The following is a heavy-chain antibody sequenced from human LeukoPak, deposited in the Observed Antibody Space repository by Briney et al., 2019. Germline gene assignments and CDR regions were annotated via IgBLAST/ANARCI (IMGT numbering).Heavy chain of an antibody. V-gene: IGHV1-46*01. CDR2: INPSGGST. CDR1: GYTFTSYY. CDR3: ARQADNYDSSGYYFDY. Sequence: ASVKVSCKASGYTFTSYYMQWVRQAPGQGLEWMGIINPSGGSTSYAQKFQGRVTMTRDTSTSTVCMELSSLRSEDTAVYYCARQADNYDSSGYYFDYWGQGTLVTVSS. J-gene: IGHJ4*02. D-gene: IGHD3-22*01.